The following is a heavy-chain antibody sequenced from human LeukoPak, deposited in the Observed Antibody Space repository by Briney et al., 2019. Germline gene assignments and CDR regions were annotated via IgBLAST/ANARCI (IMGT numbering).Heavy chain of an antibody. Sequence: GGSLRLSCAASGFNLRSYAMSWVRQAPGKGLEWVSAISGSGGSTYYADSVKGRFTISRDNSKNTLYLQMNSLRAEDTAVYYCAKDERPYYDFWSGYYWGQGTLVTVSS. CDR3: AKDERPYYDFWSGYY. CDR2: ISGSGGST. V-gene: IGHV3-23*01. J-gene: IGHJ4*02. CDR1: GFNLRSYA. D-gene: IGHD3-3*01.